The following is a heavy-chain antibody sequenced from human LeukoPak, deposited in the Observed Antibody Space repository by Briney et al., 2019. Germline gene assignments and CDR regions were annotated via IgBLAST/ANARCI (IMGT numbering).Heavy chain of an antibody. D-gene: IGHD3-10*01. CDR3: ARDHRLYYYGSGKDV. J-gene: IGHJ6*04. CDR1: GYTFTSYY. V-gene: IGHV1-46*01. CDR2: INPSGGST. Sequence: GASVKVSCKASGYTFTSYYIHWVRQAPGQGLEWMGIINPSGGSTSYAQKFQGRVTMTRDMSTSTVYMELSSLRSEDTAVYYCARDHRLYYYGSGKDVWGKGTTVTVSS.